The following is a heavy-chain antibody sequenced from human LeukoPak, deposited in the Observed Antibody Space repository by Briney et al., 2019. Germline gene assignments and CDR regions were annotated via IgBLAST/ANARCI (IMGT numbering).Heavy chain of an antibody. CDR1: GYTFTSYG. V-gene: IGHV1-18*01. J-gene: IGHJ4*02. Sequence: ASVKVSCKASGYTFTSYGISWVRQAPGQGLEWMGWISAYNGNTNYAQKLQGRVTMTTDTSTSTAYMELRSLRSDDTAVYYCARVDLGGVLRYFDWLSSPDYWGQGTLVTVSS. CDR2: ISAYNGNT. D-gene: IGHD3-9*01. CDR3: ARVDLGGVLRYFDWLSSPDY.